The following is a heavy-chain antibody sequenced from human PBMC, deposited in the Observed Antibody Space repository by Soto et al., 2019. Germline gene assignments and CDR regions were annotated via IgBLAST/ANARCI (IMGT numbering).Heavy chain of an antibody. J-gene: IGHJ6*02. D-gene: IGHD4-17*01. CDR2: ISYDGSNK. CDR3: AKDVSAYGEPYGMDV. V-gene: IGHV3-30*18. Sequence: PGGSLRLSCAASGFTFSSYGMHWVRQAPGKGLEWVAVISYDGSNKYYADSVKGRFTISRDNSKNTLYLQMNSLRAEDTAVYYCAKDVSAYGEPYGMDVWGQGTTVTVSS. CDR1: GFTFSSYG.